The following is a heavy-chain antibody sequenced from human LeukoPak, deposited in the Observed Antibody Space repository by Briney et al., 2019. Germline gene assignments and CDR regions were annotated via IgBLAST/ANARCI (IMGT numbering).Heavy chain of an antibody. CDR3: ARGTTVTNHYYSYYMDV. CDR2: INHSGST. CDR1: GGSFSGYY. D-gene: IGHD4-11*01. V-gene: IGHV4-34*01. J-gene: IGHJ6*03. Sequence: SETLSLTCAVYGGSFSGYYWSWIRQPPGKGLEWIGEINHSGSTNYNPSLKSRVTISVDTSKNQFSLKLSSVTAADTAVYHCARGTTVTNHYYSYYMDVWGKGTTVTVSS.